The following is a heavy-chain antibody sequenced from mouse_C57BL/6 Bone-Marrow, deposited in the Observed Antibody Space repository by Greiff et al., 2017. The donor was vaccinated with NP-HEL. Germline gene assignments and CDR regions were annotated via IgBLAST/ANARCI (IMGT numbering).Heavy chain of an antibody. CDR3: ARDGYYDY. CDR1: GYTFTSYW. D-gene: IGHD2-3*01. J-gene: IGHJ2*01. CDR2: IYPGSGST. Sequence: QVQLQQPGAELVKPGASVQMSCKASGYTFTSYWITWVKQRPGQGLEWIGDIYPGSGSTNYNEKFKGKATLTVDKSSSTAYMELRSLTSEDSAVYYCARDGYYDYWGQGTTLTVSS. V-gene: IGHV1-55*01.